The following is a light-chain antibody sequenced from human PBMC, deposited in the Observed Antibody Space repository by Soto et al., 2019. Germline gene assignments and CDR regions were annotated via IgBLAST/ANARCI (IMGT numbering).Light chain of an antibody. Sequence: EIVLTQSPATLSLSPGERATLSCRASQSVSSYLAWYQQKSGQAPRLLIYDASNRATGIPARFSGSGSGTDFTLTISSLEPEDFAVYYCQQRRNWPPYTFGQGTKLEIK. CDR1: QSVSSY. V-gene: IGKV3-11*01. CDR2: DAS. CDR3: QQRRNWPPYT. J-gene: IGKJ2*01.